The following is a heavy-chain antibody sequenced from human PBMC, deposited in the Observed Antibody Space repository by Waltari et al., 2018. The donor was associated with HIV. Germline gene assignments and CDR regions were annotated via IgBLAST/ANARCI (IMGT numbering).Heavy chain of an antibody. J-gene: IGHJ5*01. D-gene: IGHD3-22*01. CDR3: ARGVGGYYDSIGYYGDS. CDR2: IHGSATTI. Sequence: QVQLVESGGGLVKPGGSLRLSCTASGFTFSDYYMSWIRQAPGKGLEWVSYIHGSATTIYYADFVKGRFTISRDNAKNSLYLQMNSLRAEDTAMYYCARGVGGYYDSIGYYGDSWGQGTLVTVSS. V-gene: IGHV3-11*01. CDR1: GFTFSDYY.